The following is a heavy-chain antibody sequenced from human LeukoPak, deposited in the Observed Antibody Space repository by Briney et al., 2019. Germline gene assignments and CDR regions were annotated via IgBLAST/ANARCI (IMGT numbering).Heavy chain of an antibody. CDR2: ISYDGSNK. D-gene: IGHD2-15*01. V-gene: IGHV3-30*18. CDR1: GFTFSSYG. Sequence: GRSLRLSFATSGFTFSSYGMHWVRQAPGKGLEWVAVISYDGSNKYYADSVKGRFTISRDNSKNTLYLQMNSLRAEDTAVYYCAKDHLYCSGGSCYSYYYGMDVWGKGTTVTVSS. J-gene: IGHJ6*04. CDR3: AKDHLYCSGGSCYSYYYGMDV.